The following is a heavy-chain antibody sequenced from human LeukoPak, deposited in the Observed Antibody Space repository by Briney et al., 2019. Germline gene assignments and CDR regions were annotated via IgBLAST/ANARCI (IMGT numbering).Heavy chain of an antibody. Sequence: SDTLSLTCAVYGESLNYYYWSWIRQSPGKGLEWIGDIFDGKTINYNPSLKSRVTISAAASSQQFSLNLKSVTAADTAVYFCASGAWATRLNSWAQGALVIVSS. J-gene: IGHJ4*02. V-gene: IGHV4-34*12. CDR3: ASGAWATRLNS. CDR1: GESLNYYY. CDR2: IFDGKTI. D-gene: IGHD5-24*01.